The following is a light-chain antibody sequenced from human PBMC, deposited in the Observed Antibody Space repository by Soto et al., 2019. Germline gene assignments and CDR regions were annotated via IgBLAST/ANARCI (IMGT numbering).Light chain of an antibody. CDR1: QSVSSSY. CDR3: QQYGSSPPCT. V-gene: IGKV3-20*01. Sequence: EIVLTQSPGTLSLSPGERATLSCRASQSVSSSYLAWYQQKPGQAPRLLIYGASSRATGIPDRFSGSGSGTDFTLTISRLEPEDFAVYYCQQYGSSPPCTFGQGNKLEIK. CDR2: GAS. J-gene: IGKJ1*01.